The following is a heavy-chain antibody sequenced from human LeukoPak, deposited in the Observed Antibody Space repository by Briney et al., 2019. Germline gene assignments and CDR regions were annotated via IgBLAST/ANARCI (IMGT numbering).Heavy chain of an antibody. D-gene: IGHD3-10*01. CDR1: GGSFSGYY. CDR3: ARVKGLLWFGEKGYFDY. CDR2: INHSGST. Sequence: SETLSLTCAVYGGSFSGYYWSWLRQPPGKGLEGIGEINHSGSTNYNPSLTSRVTISVDTSKNQFSLKLSSVTAADTAVYYCARVKGLLWFGEKGYFDYWGQGTLVTVSS. J-gene: IGHJ4*02. V-gene: IGHV4-34*01.